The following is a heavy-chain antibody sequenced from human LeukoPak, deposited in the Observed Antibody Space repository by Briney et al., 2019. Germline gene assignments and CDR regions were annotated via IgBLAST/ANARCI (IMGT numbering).Heavy chain of an antibody. V-gene: IGHV3-23*01. Sequence: GGSLRLSCAASGFTFSSYAMSWVRQAPGKGLEWVSAISGSGGSTYYADSVKGRFTISRDNSKNTLYLQMNSLRAEDTAVYYCAPHGASGSYYFDYWGQGTLVTVSS. CDR3: APHGASGSYYFDY. CDR1: GFTFSSYA. J-gene: IGHJ4*02. D-gene: IGHD1-26*01. CDR2: ISGSGGST.